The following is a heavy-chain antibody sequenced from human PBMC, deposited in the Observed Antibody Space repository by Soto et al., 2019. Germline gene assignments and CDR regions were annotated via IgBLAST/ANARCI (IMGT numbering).Heavy chain of an antibody. CDR3: AKDNYAVQQVPLDY. V-gene: IGHV3-30*18. D-gene: IGHD3-16*01. CDR1: GLTFGSYG. Sequence: QVQLVESGGGVVQPGRSLRLSCTASGLTFGSYGMHWVRQAPGKGLEWVALISYDGSSIYYGDSVKGRFAISRDNSKNTVYRQMDSLRAEDTATYYCAKDNYAVQQVPLDYWGQGTLVSVSS. J-gene: IGHJ4*02. CDR2: ISYDGSSI.